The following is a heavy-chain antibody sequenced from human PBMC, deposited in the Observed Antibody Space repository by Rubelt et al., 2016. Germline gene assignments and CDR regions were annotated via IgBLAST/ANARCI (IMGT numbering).Heavy chain of an antibody. J-gene: IGHJ4*02. CDR2: IYYSGRT. V-gene: IGHV4-59*02. D-gene: IGHD1-1*01. CDR3: ATQPGHWPFDY. Sequence: QVQLQESGPGLVKPSETLSLTCTVSGGFVSSYYWSWIRQPPGKGLEWIGNIYYSGRTNYNPSLKSRVTISVDTSKNQFSLKLSSVTAADTAGYYCATQPGHWPFDYWGQGTLVTVSS. CDR1: GGFVSSYY.